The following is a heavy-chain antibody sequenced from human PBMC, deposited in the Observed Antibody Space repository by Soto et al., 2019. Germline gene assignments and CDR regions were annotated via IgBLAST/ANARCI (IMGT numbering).Heavy chain of an antibody. Sequence: HVQLQQWGAGLLKPSETLSLTCAVYGGSFSGYYWSWIRQPPGKGLEWIGEINYSGNTNYNPSLKSRVTISVDTSKNQLFLNMSSVTAADTAMYYCARHHVRGRTIVGAAEYWGQGTLVSVSS. V-gene: IGHV4-34*01. CDR2: INYSGNT. D-gene: IGHD1-26*01. CDR3: ARHHVRGRTIVGAAEY. CDR1: GGSFSGYY. J-gene: IGHJ4*02.